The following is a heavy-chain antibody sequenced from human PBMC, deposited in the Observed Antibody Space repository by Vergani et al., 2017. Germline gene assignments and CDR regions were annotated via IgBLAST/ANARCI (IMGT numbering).Heavy chain of an antibody. V-gene: IGHV1-46*03. D-gene: IGHD3-22*01. Sequence: QVQLVQSGAEVKKPGASVKVSCKAFGYTFTSYYMHWVRQAPGQGLEWMGIINPSGGSTSYAQKFQGRVTMTRDTSTSTVYMELSSLRSEDKAVYYCARDMYYYDSSGPSGGGRLFDYWGQGTLVTVSS. J-gene: IGHJ4*02. CDR3: ARDMYYYDSSGPSGGGRLFDY. CDR2: INPSGGST. CDR1: GYTFTSYY.